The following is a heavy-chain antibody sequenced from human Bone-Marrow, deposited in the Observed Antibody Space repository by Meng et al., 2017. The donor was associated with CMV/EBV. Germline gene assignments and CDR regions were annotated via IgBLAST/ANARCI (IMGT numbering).Heavy chain of an antibody. CDR3: ARDRRFDI. CDR1: GFTFSSYS. CDR2: ISSSSSYI. J-gene: IGHJ3*02. Sequence: GESLKISCAASGFTFSSYSMNWVRQAPGKGLEWVSSISSSSSYIYYADSVKGRFTISRDNAKNSLYLQMNSLRAEDTAVYYCARDRRFDIWGQGTMVTVSS. V-gene: IGHV3-21*01.